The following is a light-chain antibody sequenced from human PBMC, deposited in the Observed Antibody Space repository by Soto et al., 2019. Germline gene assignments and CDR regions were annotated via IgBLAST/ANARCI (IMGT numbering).Light chain of an antibody. CDR2: GDS. V-gene: IGLV1-40*01. CDR1: SSNIGAGYD. Sequence: QSVLTQPPSVSGAPGPRVSISCTGSSSNIGAGYDVNWYQQLPGTAPKLLIFGDSNRPSGVPDRFSGSKSGTSASLAITGLQAADEADYYGQSYDSSLSGSDVFGTGTKLTVL. CDR3: QSYDSSLSGSDV. J-gene: IGLJ1*01.